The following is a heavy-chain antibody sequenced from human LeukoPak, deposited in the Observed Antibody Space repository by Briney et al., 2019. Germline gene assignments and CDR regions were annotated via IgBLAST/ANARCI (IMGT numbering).Heavy chain of an antibody. CDR2: IKPDRIHK. CDR1: GFTFRSHW. V-gene: IGHV3-7*01. CDR3: PTIIAQSFDI. Sequence: GGSLRLSCVVSGFTFRSHWANWVRHSPGEGVEGPANIKPDRIHKYYVDSTRHRFTVSRDNAQNSALLQMNRLRAEDTAIYYCPTIIAQSFDIWGQGTLVSVSS. J-gene: IGHJ3*02. D-gene: IGHD5-24*01.